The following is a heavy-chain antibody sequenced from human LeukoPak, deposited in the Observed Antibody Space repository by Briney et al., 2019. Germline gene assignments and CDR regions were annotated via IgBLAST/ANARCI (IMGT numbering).Heavy chain of an antibody. Sequence: QPGGSLRLSCAASGLTFSSYWMSWVRQAPGKGLEWVANIKQDGSEKHYVDSVKGRFTISRDNTKNSLYLQMNSLRAEDTAVYYCATFGVQQLGNFDYWGQGTLVTVSS. CDR2: IKQDGSEK. CDR1: GLTFSSYW. CDR3: ATFGVQQLGNFDY. J-gene: IGHJ4*02. V-gene: IGHV3-7*01. D-gene: IGHD6-13*01.